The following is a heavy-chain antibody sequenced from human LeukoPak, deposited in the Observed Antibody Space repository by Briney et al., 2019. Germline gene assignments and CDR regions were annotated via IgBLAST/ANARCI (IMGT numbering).Heavy chain of an antibody. Sequence: WASVKVSCTASGYTFTGYSMHWVRQAPGQGLEWMGWINPISGGTNYSQTFQGRVTMTRDTSISTAYMELSRLRSDDTAVYYCTRVRHSGYDLDAFDIWGQGTMVTVSS. CDR2: INPISGGT. J-gene: IGHJ3*02. D-gene: IGHD5-12*01. V-gene: IGHV1-2*02. CDR3: TRVRHSGYDLDAFDI. CDR1: GYTFTGYS.